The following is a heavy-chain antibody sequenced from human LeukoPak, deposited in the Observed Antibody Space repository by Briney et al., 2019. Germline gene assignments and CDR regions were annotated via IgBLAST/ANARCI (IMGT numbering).Heavy chain of an antibody. CDR3: ARDSRVTMIVVVITTGLGAFDI. J-gene: IGHJ3*02. V-gene: IGHV1-18*01. Sequence: WASVTVSCKASGYTFTSYGISWVRQAPGQGLEWMGWISAYNGNTNYAQKLQGRVTMTTDTSTSTAYMELRSLRSDDTAMYYCARDSRVTMIVVVITTGLGAFDIWGQGTMVTVSS. CDR2: ISAYNGNT. D-gene: IGHD3-22*01. CDR1: GYTFTSYG.